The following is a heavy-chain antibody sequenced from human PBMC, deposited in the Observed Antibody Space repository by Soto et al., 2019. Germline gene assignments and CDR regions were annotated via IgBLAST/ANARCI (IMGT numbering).Heavy chain of an antibody. J-gene: IGHJ4*02. D-gene: IGHD3-3*01. V-gene: IGHV4-4*02. CDR1: GGSITSSNW. CDR2: VYHSGST. Sequence: PSETLSLTCAVSGGSITSSNWWSWVRQPPGKGLEWIGEVYHSGSTHYNPSLKSRVTISVDNSNNQFSLTLNSVTAADTAVYYCASLRFMAWFALYDYWGQGILVTVSS. CDR3: ASLRFMAWFALYDY.